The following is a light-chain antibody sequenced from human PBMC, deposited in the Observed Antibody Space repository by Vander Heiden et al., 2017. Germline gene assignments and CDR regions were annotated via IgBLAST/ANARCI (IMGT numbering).Light chain of an antibody. Sequence: HSAPPQQPSPDGPPGQRVTISCSGSSTNIGRITVNWYQQLPGQAPKVLNYGISQRPSGVPDRVSGSKSGTTAFLASSGLQSEDEAVYYCAACDDSLVLFGGGTNLTVL. V-gene: IGLV1-44*01. CDR3: AACDDSLVL. J-gene: IGLJ2*01. CDR2: GIS. CDR1: STNIGRIT.